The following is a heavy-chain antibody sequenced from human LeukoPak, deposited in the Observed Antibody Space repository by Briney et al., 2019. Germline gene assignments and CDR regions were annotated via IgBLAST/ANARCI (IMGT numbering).Heavy chain of an antibody. J-gene: IGHJ4*02. V-gene: IGHV4-38-2*02. Sequence: SETLSLTCTVSGYSISSGYYWGWIRQPPGKGLEWIGSIYHSGSTYYNPSLKSRVTISVDTSKNQFSLKLSSVTAADTAVYYCARVIRDGYLRFDYWGQGTLVTVSS. D-gene: IGHD5-24*01. CDR3: ARVIRDGYLRFDY. CDR2: IYHSGST. CDR1: GYSISSGYY.